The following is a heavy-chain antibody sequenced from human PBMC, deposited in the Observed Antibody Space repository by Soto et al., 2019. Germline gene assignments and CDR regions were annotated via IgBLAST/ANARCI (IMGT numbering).Heavy chain of an antibody. Sequence: GASVKVSCKASGGTFSSYAISWVRQAPGQGLEWMGGIIPIFGTANYAQKFQGRVTITADESTSTAYMELSRLRSEDTAVYYCARSIAAAAEYFQHWGQGTLVTVSS. J-gene: IGHJ1*01. CDR1: GGTFSSYA. CDR2: IIPIFGTA. CDR3: ARSIAAAAEYFQH. V-gene: IGHV1-69*13. D-gene: IGHD6-13*01.